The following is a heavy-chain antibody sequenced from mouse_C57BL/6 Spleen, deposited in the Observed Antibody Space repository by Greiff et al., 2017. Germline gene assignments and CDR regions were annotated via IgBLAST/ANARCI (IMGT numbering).Heavy chain of an antibody. D-gene: IGHD6-2*01. CDR3: TRRTEVVSYFDY. CDR1: GYTFTDYE. V-gene: IGHV1-15*01. CDR2: IDPETGGT. J-gene: IGHJ2*01. Sequence: VQLQQSGAELVRPGASVTLSCKASGYTFTDYEMHWVKQTPVHGLEWIGAIDPETGGTAYNQKFKGKAILTADKSSSTAYMGLRSLTSEDSAVYYCTRRTEVVSYFDYWGKGTTLTVSS.